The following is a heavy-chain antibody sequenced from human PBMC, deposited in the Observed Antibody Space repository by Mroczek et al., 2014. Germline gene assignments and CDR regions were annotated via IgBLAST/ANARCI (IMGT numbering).Heavy chain of an antibody. J-gene: IGHJ6*02. D-gene: IGHD3-22*01. CDR3: AHSTYYHDTSGYDYYGMDV. CDR2: IYWNDDK. V-gene: IGHV2-5*01. Sequence: QITLKESGPTLVKPTQTLTLTCTFSGFSLSTSGVGVGWIRQPPEKALEWLAVIYWNDDKRYRPSLKRRLTITKDTSKNQVVLTMTNMDPVDTATYYCAHSTYYHDTSGYDYYGMDVWGQGTTVTVSS. CDR1: GFSLSTSGVG.